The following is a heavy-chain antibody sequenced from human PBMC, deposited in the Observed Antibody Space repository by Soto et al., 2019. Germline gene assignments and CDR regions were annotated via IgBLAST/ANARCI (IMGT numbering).Heavy chain of an antibody. CDR3: SHLTPLAYRGHEPGTSHVFDS. D-gene: IGHD5-12*01. J-gene: IGHJ4*02. V-gene: IGHV2-5*02. CDR2: IYGDNDK. CDR1: GFSLSNSGVG. Sequence: QITLKESGPSPVKPTQTLTVTCTFSGFSLSNSGVGVAWIRQPPGKALEWLALIYGDNDKRYSPSLKTRLTINKDTSKNQVVLNIAHMDPFDPATYFRSHLTPLAYRGHEPGTSHVFDSWGQGTLITVSS.